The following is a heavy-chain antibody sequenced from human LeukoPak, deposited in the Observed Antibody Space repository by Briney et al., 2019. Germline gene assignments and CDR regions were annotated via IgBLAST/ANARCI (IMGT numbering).Heavy chain of an antibody. CDR2: ISSSGSTI. CDR3: PRGRDGYNP. J-gene: IGHJ5*02. CDR1: GFPLIDYY. D-gene: IGHD5-24*01. V-gene: IGHV3-11*01. Sequence: GGSLRLSCAASGFPLIDYYMSWIRQAPGKGLEWVSYISSSGSTIYYAEAVKGRFTISRDNAKNSLYLQMNSLRAEDTAVYYCPRGRDGYNPWGQGTLVAVSS.